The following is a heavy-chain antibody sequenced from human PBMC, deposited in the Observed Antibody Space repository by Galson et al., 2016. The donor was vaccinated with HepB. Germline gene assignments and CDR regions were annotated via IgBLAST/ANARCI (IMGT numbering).Heavy chain of an antibody. D-gene: IGHD6-13*01. J-gene: IGHJ4*02. V-gene: IGHV1-2*02. CDR2: INANSGDT. Sequence: SVKVSCKASGYTFISYYVHWVRQAPGQGLEWMGWINANSGDTDFAEKFQGRVTMTRDTSINTVYMELSGLTSGDTAVYYCARDASSWYVRGDFWGQGTLVTVSS. CDR1: GYTFISYY. CDR3: ARDASSWYVRGDF.